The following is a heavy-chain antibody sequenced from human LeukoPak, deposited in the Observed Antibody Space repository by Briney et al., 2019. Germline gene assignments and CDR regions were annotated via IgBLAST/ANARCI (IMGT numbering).Heavy chain of an antibody. V-gene: IGHV3-11*01. CDR2: ISSSGSTI. Sequence: GSLRLSCAASGFTFSDYYMSWIRQAPGKGLEWVSYISSSGSTIYYADSVKGRFTISRDNAKNSLYLQMNSLRAEDTAVYYCARVTRQYSSSWYQHWGQGTMVTVSS. CDR1: GFTFSDYY. CDR3: ARVTRQYSSSWYQH. J-gene: IGHJ3*01. D-gene: IGHD6-13*01.